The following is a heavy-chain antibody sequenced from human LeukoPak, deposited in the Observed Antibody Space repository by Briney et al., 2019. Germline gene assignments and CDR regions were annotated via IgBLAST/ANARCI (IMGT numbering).Heavy chain of an antibody. J-gene: IGHJ1*01. Sequence: ASVKVSCKASGYTFTSYDINWVRQATGQGLEWMGWMNPNSGNTGYAQKFQGRVAMTRDASIGTAYLELSSLGSDDTAVYYCVRGDNVVSTAILLLQYWGQGTLVAVSS. D-gene: IGHD2-21*02. CDR1: GYTFTSYD. V-gene: IGHV1-8*01. CDR2: MNPNSGNT. CDR3: VRGDNVVSTAILLLQY.